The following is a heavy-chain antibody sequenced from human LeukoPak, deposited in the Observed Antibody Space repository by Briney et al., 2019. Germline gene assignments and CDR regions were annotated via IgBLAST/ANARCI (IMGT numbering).Heavy chain of an antibody. V-gene: IGHV4-38-2*02. CDR1: GYSISSEYY. Sequence: SETLSLTCTVSGYSISSEYYWGWIRQPPGKGLEWIGILYHSGSPYYNPSLKSRVIISLDTFKNQFPLKLSSVSAEDTAVYYCARTRAGGTEDYFDYWGQGTLVTVSS. J-gene: IGHJ4*02. CDR3: ARTRAGGTEDYFDY. D-gene: IGHD3-16*01. CDR2: LYHSGSP.